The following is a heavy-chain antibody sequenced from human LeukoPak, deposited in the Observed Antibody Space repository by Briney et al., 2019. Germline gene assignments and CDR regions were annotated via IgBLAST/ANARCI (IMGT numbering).Heavy chain of an antibody. V-gene: IGHV4-59*01. CDR1: GGSISSYY. CDR2: IYYSGST. CDR3: ARSRGVLDYFHH. Sequence: SETLSLTCTVSGGSISSYYWNWIRQSPGKGLEWIGYIYYSGSTNYNPSLKSRVTISVDRSKNQFSLKLSSVTAADTAVYYCARSRGVLDYFHHWGQGTLVTVPS. J-gene: IGHJ1*01. D-gene: IGHD3-3*01.